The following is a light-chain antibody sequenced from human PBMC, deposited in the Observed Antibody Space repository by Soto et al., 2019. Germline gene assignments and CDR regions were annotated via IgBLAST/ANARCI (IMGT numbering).Light chain of an antibody. CDR3: QQLKSYSIT. CDR1: QSISSY. J-gene: IGKJ5*01. V-gene: IGKV1-39*01. CDR2: AAS. Sequence: DIQMTQSPSSLSESVGARFTITCRASQSISSYLNWYQQKPGTAPKLLIYAASSLQSGVPSRFSGSGSWTEFTLTSSSLKPEDFATYYCQQLKSYSITFGQGTRLEIK.